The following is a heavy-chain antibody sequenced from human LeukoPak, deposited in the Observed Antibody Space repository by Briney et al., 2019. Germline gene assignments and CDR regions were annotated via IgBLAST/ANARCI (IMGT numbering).Heavy chain of an antibody. CDR1: GYTFTSYG. V-gene: IGHV1-18*04. CDR3: ARATPYGTNWFDP. Sequence: WASVKVSCKASGYTFTSYGISWVRQAPGQGLEWMGWISAYNGNTNYAPKLQGRVTMTTDTSTSTAYMELRSLRSDDTAVYYCARATPYGTNWFDPWGQGTLVTVSS. CDR2: ISAYNGNT. J-gene: IGHJ5*02. D-gene: IGHD1-1*01.